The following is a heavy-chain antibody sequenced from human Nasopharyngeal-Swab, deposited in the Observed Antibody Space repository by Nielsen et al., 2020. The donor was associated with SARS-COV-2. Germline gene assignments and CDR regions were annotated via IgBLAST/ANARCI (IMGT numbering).Heavy chain of an antibody. Sequence: ASVKVSCKASGYTFTSYAMHWLRQAPGQRLEWMGWINAGNGNTKYSQKFQGRVTITRDTSASTAYMELSSLRSEDTAVYYCARGRGYYYGMDVWGQGTTVTVSS. CDR1: GYTFTSYA. V-gene: IGHV1-3*01. CDR3: ARGRGYYYGMDV. CDR2: INAGNGNT. J-gene: IGHJ6*02.